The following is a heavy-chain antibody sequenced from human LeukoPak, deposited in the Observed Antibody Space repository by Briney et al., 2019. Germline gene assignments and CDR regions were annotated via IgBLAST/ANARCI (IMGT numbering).Heavy chain of an antibody. CDR1: GYSISSGYY. Sequence: SETLSLTCAVSGYSISSGYYWGWIRQPPGKGLEWIGSIYHSGSTYYNPSLKSRVTISVDTSKNQFSLKLSSVTAADTAVYYCARGLRSFDSSSPFDYWGQGTLVTVSS. CDR2: IYHSGST. CDR3: ARGLRSFDSSSPFDY. J-gene: IGHJ4*02. V-gene: IGHV4-38-2*01. D-gene: IGHD3-9*01.